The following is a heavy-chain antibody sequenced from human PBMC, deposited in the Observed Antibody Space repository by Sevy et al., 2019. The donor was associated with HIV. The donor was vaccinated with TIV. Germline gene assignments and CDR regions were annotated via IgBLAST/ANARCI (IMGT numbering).Heavy chain of an antibody. V-gene: IGHV3-23*01. Sequence: GGSLRLSCAASGFTFTSYAMSWVRQAPGKGLEWVSAISGSGGRTYYADSVKGRFTISRDNSKNTLNLQMNNLRAEDTAKYYCAKPTSYVYGSSSDPLPSSRNDYWGQGTLVTVSS. CDR2: ISGSGGRT. CDR3: AKPTSYVYGSSSDPLPSSRNDY. CDR1: GFTFTSYA. J-gene: IGHJ4*02. D-gene: IGHD3-10*01.